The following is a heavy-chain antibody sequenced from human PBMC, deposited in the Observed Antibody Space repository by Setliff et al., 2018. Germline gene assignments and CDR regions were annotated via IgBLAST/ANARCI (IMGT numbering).Heavy chain of an antibody. Sequence: PSETLSLTCTVSGGSISNYYWSWIRQPPGKGLEWIGSINYSGITYYSPSLKSRVIVSVDTSKNQFSLKLSSVTAADTAVYYCARLPGYCNGGNCYGYYTFDIWGQGTMVTVSS. J-gene: IGHJ3*02. D-gene: IGHD2-15*01. V-gene: IGHV4-59*04. CDR3: ARLPGYCNGGNCYGYYTFDI. CDR2: INYSGIT. CDR1: GGSISNYY.